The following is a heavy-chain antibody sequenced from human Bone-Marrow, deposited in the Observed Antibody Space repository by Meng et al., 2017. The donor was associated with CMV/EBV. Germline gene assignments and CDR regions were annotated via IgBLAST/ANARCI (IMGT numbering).Heavy chain of an antibody. V-gene: IGHV1-69*05. D-gene: IGHD2-21*01. J-gene: IGHJ4*02. CDR3: AGAASKCGPTTNCYDITIDS. Sequence: SVKVSCKASGGTLSSYAISWVRQAPGQGLEWMGGIIPSFGTANNAQKFQDRVTITTDESRSTVYMELSSLGYEDTAVYYCAGAASKCGPTTNCYDITIDSWGQGTLVTVSS. CDR1: GGTLSSYA. CDR2: IIPSFGTA.